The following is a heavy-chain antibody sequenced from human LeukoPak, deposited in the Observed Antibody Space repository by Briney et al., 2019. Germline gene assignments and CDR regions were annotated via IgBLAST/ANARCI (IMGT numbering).Heavy chain of an antibody. V-gene: IGHV1-69*13. Sequence: ASVKVSCKASGGTFSTSVITWVRQAPGQGLKWMGGIIPSFGTPSYAQDFEGRVTITADESASTAYIELSSLTSDDTAVYYCATEGYSGSPYDSWGQGTLVTVSS. CDR2: IIPSFGTP. D-gene: IGHD3-10*01. J-gene: IGHJ4*02. CDR3: ATEGYSGSPYDS. CDR1: GGTFSTSV.